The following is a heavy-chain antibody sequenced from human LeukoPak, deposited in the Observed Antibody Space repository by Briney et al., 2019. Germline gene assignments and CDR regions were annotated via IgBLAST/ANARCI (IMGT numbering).Heavy chain of an antibody. D-gene: IGHD1-1*01. J-gene: IGHJ4*01. V-gene: IGHV3-21*01. CDR2: ITSSGTYT. CDR1: GFTFSNYN. Sequence: PGGSLRLSCADSGFTFSNYNMNWVRQAPGKAMEWVSSITSSGTYTFYADSVKGRFTISRDNAKNSLYLQMDSLGPEDTAVFYCAGGQGGTYWGHGTLVTVSS. CDR3: AGGQGGTY.